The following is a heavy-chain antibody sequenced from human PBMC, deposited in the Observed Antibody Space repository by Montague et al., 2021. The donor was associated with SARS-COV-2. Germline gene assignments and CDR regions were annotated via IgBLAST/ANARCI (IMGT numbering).Heavy chain of an antibody. CDR1: GGSVSRISSH. CDR2: FYYAGGT. Sequence: SETLSLTCTVSGGSVSRISSHWGWIRQPPGKGLEYIGSFYYAGGTQYNPSLKSRVTISVDTSNDQFSLKMNSVTAADTAGYFCARLYGSSFDYWGQGTLVTVSS. CDR3: ARLYGSSFDY. V-gene: IGHV4-39*01. D-gene: IGHD4-17*01. J-gene: IGHJ4*02.